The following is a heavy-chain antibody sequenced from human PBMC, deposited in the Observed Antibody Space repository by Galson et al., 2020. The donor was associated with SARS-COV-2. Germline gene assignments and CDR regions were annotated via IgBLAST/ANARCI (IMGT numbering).Heavy chain of an antibody. J-gene: IGHJ4*02. CDR3: AHRPNSMNTVTTSIIYFDF. CDR2: IYSDDDK. V-gene: IGHV2-5*02. CDR1: GFSLSTSGVG. D-gene: IGHD4-17*01. Sequence: KMSGPTLVKPTQTLTLTCTFSGFSLSTSGVGVGWIRQPPGKALEWLAVIYSDDDKRYNPSLKSRLTITNDTYKNQVVLKITNMDPVDTATYYYAHRPNSMNTVTTSIIYFDFWGQGTLVTVSS.